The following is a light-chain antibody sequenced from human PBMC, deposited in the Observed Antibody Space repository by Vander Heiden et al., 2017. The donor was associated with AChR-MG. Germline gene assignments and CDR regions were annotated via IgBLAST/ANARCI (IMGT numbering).Light chain of an antibody. CDR2: GAS. V-gene: IGKV3-20*01. CDR1: QRINDNN. CDR3: QQDADSPLT. J-gene: IGKJ4*01. Sequence: EFVLTQSPGTLSLSPGERATPSCTASQRINDNNLAWYQQKPGQTPRLLIHGASSRATGIPDRFSGSGSGTDFTLTISRLEPEDFAVYYCQQDADSPLTFGGGTRVEI.